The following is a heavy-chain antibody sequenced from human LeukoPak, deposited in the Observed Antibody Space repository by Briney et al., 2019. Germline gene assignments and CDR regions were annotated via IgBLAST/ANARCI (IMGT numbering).Heavy chain of an antibody. CDR3: VRDGDAYNFDF. J-gene: IGHJ4*02. V-gene: IGHV3-74*01. CDR1: GFTLSLAW. D-gene: IGHD5-24*01. CDR2: IKYDGSYT. Sequence: GGSLRLSCATSGFTLSLAWMHWVRQAPGKGLEWVSRIKYDGSYTNYADSVKGRFTVSRDNARNTLSLHMISLRAEDTAVYFCVRDGDAYNFDFWGQGVLVTVSS.